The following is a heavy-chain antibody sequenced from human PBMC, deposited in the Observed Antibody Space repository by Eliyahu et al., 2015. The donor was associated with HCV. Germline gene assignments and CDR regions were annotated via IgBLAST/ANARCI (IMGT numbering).Heavy chain of an antibody. CDR3: ATVRASVTHRAEYFQY. CDR1: GGTFRTLS. CDR2: TLPVFGSS. J-gene: IGHJ1*01. V-gene: IGHV1-69*01. D-gene: IGHD5/OR15-5a*01. Sequence: QVQLEQSGAEVKKPGSSVKVSCKASGGTFRTLSINWVRQAPGQGLEWMGRTLPVFGSSNYAQKFQGRVSITADESTATAYLELNSLTSDDTAIFYCATVRASVTHRAEYFQYWGQGTLVTVS.